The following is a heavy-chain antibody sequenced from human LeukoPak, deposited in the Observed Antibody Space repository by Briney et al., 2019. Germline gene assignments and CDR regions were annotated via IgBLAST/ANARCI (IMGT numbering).Heavy chain of an antibody. CDR3: ARTRGQIGLISYFDY. CDR2: IIPIFGTA. CDR1: GGTFSSYA. V-gene: IGHV1-69*05. D-gene: IGHD3-16*01. Sequence: EASVKVSCKASGGTFSSYAISWVRQAPGQGLEWMGGIIPIFGTANYAQKFQGRVTITTDESTSTAYMELSSLRSEDTAVYYCARTRGQIGLISYFDYWGQGTLVTVSS. J-gene: IGHJ4*02.